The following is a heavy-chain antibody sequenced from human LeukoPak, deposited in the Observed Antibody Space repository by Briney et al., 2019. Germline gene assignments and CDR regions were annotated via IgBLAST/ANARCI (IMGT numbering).Heavy chain of an antibody. J-gene: IGHJ4*02. Sequence: ASVKVSCKASGYTFTSYGISWVRQAPGQGLEWMGRISAYNGNTNYAQKLQGRVTMTTDTSTSTAYMELRSLRSDDTAVYYCAVSPPRYSSSWYHFDYWGQGTLVTVSS. CDR1: GYTFTSYG. CDR3: AVSPPRYSSSWYHFDY. V-gene: IGHV1-18*01. CDR2: ISAYNGNT. D-gene: IGHD6-13*01.